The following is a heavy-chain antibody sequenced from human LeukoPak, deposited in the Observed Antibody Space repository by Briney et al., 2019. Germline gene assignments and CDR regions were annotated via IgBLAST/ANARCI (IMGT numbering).Heavy chain of an antibody. D-gene: IGHD3-10*01. Sequence: LPGGSLRLSCAASGFTFSDYGMTWVRQAPGKGLEWVSAIGSRGVATFYADSVKGRFTISRDNSRNMLFLQMNSLRAEDTAVYYCAKDQLAFGPGTNYNRWFDSWGQGTLVTVSS. CDR1: GFTFSDYG. V-gene: IGHV3-23*01. CDR2: IGSRGVAT. CDR3: AKDQLAFGPGTNYNRWFDS. J-gene: IGHJ5*01.